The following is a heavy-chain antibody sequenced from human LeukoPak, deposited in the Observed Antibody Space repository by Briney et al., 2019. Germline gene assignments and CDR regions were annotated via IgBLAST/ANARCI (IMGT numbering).Heavy chain of an antibody. D-gene: IGHD6-13*01. CDR3: AKDHSSSWSDFDY. J-gene: IGHJ4*02. CDR2: IWYDGSNK. V-gene: IGHV3-33*06. CDR1: GFTFSSYG. Sequence: PGGSLRLSCAASGFTFSSYGMHWVRQAPGKGLEWVAVIWYDGSNKYYADSVKGRFTISRDNSKNTLYLQVNSLRAEDTAVYYCAKDHSSSWSDFDYWGQGTLVTVSS.